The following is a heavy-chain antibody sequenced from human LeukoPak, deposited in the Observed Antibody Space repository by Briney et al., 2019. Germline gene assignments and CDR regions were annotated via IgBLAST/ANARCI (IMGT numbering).Heavy chain of an antibody. CDR3: ATNLGTTGIWHWFDP. CDR1: GFTFSSHP. CDR2: ISWSSSDI. D-gene: IGHD1-1*01. Sequence: PGGSLRLSCAASGFTFSSHPMSWVRQAPGKGLEWVSSISWSSSDIYYTDSVRGRFTISRDNAKNSLYLQMNSLRGEDTAVYYCATNLGTTGIWHWFDPWGQGTLVTVSS. V-gene: IGHV3-21*06. J-gene: IGHJ5*02.